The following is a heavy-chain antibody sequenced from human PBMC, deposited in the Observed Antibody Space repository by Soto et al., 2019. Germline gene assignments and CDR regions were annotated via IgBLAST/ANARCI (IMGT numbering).Heavy chain of an antibody. Sequence: QVQLVESGGGVVQPGRSLRLSCAASGFTFTNYAMHWVRQAPGKGLEWVALILSDGNTKYYADSVKGRLTISRDNSENTVFLQMNSLRAEDMAVYYCARGVMGISYESSGFEYWGQGALVTVSS. CDR3: ARGVMGISYESSGFEY. V-gene: IGHV3-33*05. CDR2: ILSDGNTK. D-gene: IGHD3-22*01. J-gene: IGHJ4*02. CDR1: GFTFTNYA.